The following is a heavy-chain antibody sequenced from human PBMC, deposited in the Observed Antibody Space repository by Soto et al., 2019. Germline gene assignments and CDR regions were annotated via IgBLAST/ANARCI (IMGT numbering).Heavy chain of an antibody. V-gene: IGHV3-48*02. Sequence: EVQLVESGGGLVQPAGSLRLSCAASGFTFSSYSVNWVRQAPGKGPEWVSYISSSSSTIYYADSVKGRFTICRDNAKNSLYLQMNSLRDEDTAVYYCARDGVVVAPGLADYWGQGTLVTVSS. D-gene: IGHD2-15*01. CDR3: ARDGVVVAPGLADY. J-gene: IGHJ4*02. CDR2: ISSSSSTI. CDR1: GFTFSSYS.